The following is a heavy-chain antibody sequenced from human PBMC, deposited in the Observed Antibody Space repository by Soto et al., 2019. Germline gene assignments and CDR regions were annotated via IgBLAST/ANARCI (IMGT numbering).Heavy chain of an antibody. CDR3: AKDQPNTVTVDY. CDR2: ISGSGGST. Sequence: RGSLRLSCEASGFNFSSYAMSWVRQAPGKGLEWVSAISGSGGSTYYADSVKGRFTISRDNSKNTLYLQMNSLRAEDTAVYYCAKDQPNTVTVDYWGQGTLVTVSS. D-gene: IGHD4-17*01. V-gene: IGHV3-23*01. CDR1: GFNFSSYA. J-gene: IGHJ4*02.